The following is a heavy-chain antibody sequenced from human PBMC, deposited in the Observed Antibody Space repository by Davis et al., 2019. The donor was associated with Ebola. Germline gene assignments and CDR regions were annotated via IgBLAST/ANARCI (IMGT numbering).Heavy chain of an antibody. V-gene: IGHV1-8*02. CDR3: ARSPISGGVYIYYFDF. CDR2: MNPQSGNT. CDR1: GYTFSNYD. D-gene: IGHD2-15*01. Sequence: ASVKVSCKTSGYTFSNYDINWVRQAAGQELEWVGWMNPQSGNTGFAEKFQGRVNMARDTSFSTAYMELTSLTADDTAVYYCARSPISGGVYIYYFDFWGQGTLVNVSS. J-gene: IGHJ4*02.